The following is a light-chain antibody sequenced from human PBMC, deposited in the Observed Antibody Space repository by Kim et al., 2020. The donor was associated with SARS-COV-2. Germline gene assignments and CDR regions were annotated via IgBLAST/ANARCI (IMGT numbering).Light chain of an antibody. V-gene: IGKV3-11*01. J-gene: IGKJ4*01. Sequence: IVLTQSPATLSLSPGERATLSCRASQSVATDLAWFKQSPGHPPRLLIFGASNRATGVPARFSGSGSGTDFTLTISSLETEDFAVYYCQQRSRPPLPFGGGTKVDIK. CDR3: QQRSRPPLP. CDR2: GAS. CDR1: QSVATD.